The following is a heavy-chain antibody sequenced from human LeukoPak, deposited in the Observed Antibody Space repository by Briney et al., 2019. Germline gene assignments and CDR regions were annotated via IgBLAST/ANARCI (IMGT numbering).Heavy chain of an antibody. J-gene: IGHJ4*02. CDR2: INPSGGST. V-gene: IGHV1-46*01. CDR1: GYTFTSYY. CDR3: ASGRTAMDFDY. Sequence: ASVKVSCKASGYTFTSYYMHWVRQAPGQGLEWMGIINPSGGSTSYAQKFQGRVTITADKSTSTAYMELSSLRSEDTAVYYCASGRTAMDFDYWGQGTLVTVSS. D-gene: IGHD5-18*01.